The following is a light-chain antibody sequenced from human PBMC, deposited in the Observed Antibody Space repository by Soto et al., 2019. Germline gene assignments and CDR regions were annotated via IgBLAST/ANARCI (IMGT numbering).Light chain of an antibody. CDR3: QQYNSWTTIT. V-gene: IGKV3-15*01. Sequence: EIVMTQSPATLSVSPGERATLSCRASQSISSKLGWYQQRPGQAPRLLIYGASIRATGIPARFSVSGSVTEFTLTIISLQSEYSALYYCQQYNSWTTITFGQGAHLEIK. CDR2: GAS. CDR1: QSISSK. J-gene: IGKJ5*01.